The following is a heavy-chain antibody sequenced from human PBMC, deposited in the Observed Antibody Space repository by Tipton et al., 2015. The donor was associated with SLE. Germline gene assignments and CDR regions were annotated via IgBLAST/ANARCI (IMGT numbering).Heavy chain of an antibody. D-gene: IGHD4-17*01. V-gene: IGHV4-59*01. CDR2: IYYSGST. J-gene: IGHJ6*02. CDR3: ARDPSTVTSDPYYGMDV. Sequence: GLVKPSETLSLTCTVSGGSISSYYWSWIRQPPGKGLEWIGYIYYSGSTNYNPSLKSRVTISVDTSKNQFSLKLTSVTAADTAVYYCARDPSTVTSDPYYGMDVWGQGTSVTVSS. CDR1: GGSISSYY.